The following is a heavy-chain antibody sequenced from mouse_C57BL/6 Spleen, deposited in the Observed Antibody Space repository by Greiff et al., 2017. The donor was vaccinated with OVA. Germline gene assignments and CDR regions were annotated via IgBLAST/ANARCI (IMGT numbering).Heavy chain of an antibody. V-gene: IGHV8-12*01. CDR1: GFSLSTSGMG. CDR3: ARDYDYIYFDY. Sequence: QVQLKESGPGILQSSQTLSLTCSFSGFSLSTSGMGVSWIRQPSGKGLEWLAHIYWDDDKRYNPSLKSRLTISKDTSRNQVFLKITSVDTADTATYYCARDYDYIYFDYWGQGTTLTVSS. D-gene: IGHD2-4*01. CDR2: IYWDDDK. J-gene: IGHJ2*01.